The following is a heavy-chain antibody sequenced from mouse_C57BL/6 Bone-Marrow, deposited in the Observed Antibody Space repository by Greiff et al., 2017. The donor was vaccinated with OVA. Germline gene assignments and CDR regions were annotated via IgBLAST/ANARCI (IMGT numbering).Heavy chain of an antibody. Sequence: VQLQQSGAELARPGASVKLSCKASGYTFTSYGISWVKQRTGQGLEWIGEIYPRSGNTYYNEKFKGKATLTADKSSSTAYMELRSLTSEDSAVYFCCAPGSSSWFAYWGQGTLVTVSS. CDR1: GYTFTSYG. V-gene: IGHV1-81*01. CDR3: CAPGSSSWFAY. J-gene: IGHJ3*01. D-gene: IGHD1-1*01. CDR2: IYPRSGNT.